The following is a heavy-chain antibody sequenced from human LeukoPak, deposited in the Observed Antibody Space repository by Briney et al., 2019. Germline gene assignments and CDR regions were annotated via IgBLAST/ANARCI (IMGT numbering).Heavy chain of an antibody. Sequence: GGSLRLSCAASGFTFSSYEMNWVRQAPGKGLEWVSYISSSGSTIYYADSVKGRFTISRDNAKNSLYLQMNSLRAEDTALYYCAKGYSSSSDYYYYMDVWGKGTTVTVSS. J-gene: IGHJ6*03. CDR3: AKGYSSSSDYYYYMDV. CDR2: ISSSGSTI. CDR1: GFTFSSYE. D-gene: IGHD6-6*01. V-gene: IGHV3-48*03.